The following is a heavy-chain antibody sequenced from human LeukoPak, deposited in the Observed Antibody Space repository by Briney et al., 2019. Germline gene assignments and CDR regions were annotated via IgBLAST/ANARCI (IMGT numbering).Heavy chain of an antibody. D-gene: IGHD4-17*01. CDR2: IYYSGST. V-gene: IGHV4-31*03. J-gene: IGHJ6*02. Sequence: PSQTLSLTCTVSGGSISSGGYYWSWIRQHPGKGLEWIGYIYYSGSTHYNPSLRSRVTISVDTSKNQFSLKLSSVTAADTAVYYCARGDYGDPFYYYYGMDVWGQGTTVTVSS. CDR3: ARGDYGDPFYYYYGMDV. CDR1: GGSISSGGYY.